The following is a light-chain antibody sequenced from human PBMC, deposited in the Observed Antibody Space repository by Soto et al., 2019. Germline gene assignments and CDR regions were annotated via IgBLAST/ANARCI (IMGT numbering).Light chain of an antibody. Sequence: ELVLTQSPATLSLSPGERATLSCRASQSVSSYLAWYQQKPGQAPRLLSYAASNRATGIPARCSGSGSGTDFTPTISRLEPEDFAVYYCQQRSNWPGFGGGTKVEIK. CDR2: AAS. CDR3: QQRSNWPG. J-gene: IGKJ4*02. V-gene: IGKV3-11*01. CDR1: QSVSSY.